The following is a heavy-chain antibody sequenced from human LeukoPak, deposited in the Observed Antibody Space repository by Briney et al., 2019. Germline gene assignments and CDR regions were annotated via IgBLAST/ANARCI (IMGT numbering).Heavy chain of an antibody. J-gene: IGHJ4*02. Sequence: PGGSLRLSCAAVPLILGSSAMNCVRQAPGKGLEWVSTISDGGDNTYYSDSVKGRFTISRDNPKYTLYLQMNSRRADYQPIYHCAKDWGQYITSSATDCWGQGTLVTVSP. CDR2: ISDGGDNT. V-gene: IGHV3-23*01. CDR3: AKDWGQYITSSATDC. CDR1: PLILGSSA. D-gene: IGHD6-6*01.